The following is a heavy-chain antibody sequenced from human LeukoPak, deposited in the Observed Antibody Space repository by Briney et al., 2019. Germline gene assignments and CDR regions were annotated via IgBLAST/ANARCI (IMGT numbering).Heavy chain of an antibody. V-gene: IGHV3-9*01. Sequence: GGSLRLSCAASVFTFDDYAMYWGRQAPGEGLGWGSCISWNGGSIGYADSVDGRLTLSRDHAKNSLYLQMNSLRAEDTASYYCAKDTDSNPSDAFDIWGQGTMVTVSS. D-gene: IGHD4-11*01. CDR3: AKDTDSNPSDAFDI. J-gene: IGHJ3*02. CDR2: ISWNGGSI. CDR1: VFTFDDYA.